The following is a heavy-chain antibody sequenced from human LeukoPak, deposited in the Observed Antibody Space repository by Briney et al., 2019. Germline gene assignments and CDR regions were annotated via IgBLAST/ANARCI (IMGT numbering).Heavy chain of an antibody. J-gene: IGHJ4*02. D-gene: IGHD1-14*01. Sequence: GGSLRLSCAASGFTFSSYAMSWVRQAPGKGLEWVSAISGSGGSTYYADSAKGRFTISRDNSKGTLYLQMNRLRAEDTAVYYCAKDLGFNPDFWGQGTLVTVSS. CDR1: GFTFSSYA. CDR3: AKDLGFNPDF. V-gene: IGHV3-23*01. CDR2: ISGSGGST.